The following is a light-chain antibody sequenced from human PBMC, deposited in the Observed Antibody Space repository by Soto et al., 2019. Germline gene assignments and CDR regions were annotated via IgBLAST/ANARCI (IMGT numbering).Light chain of an antibody. V-gene: IGKV3-20*01. CDR3: QQYGSSPLT. J-gene: IGKJ4*02. CDR1: QTVSFSY. Sequence: EMVLTQSPGTLSLSPGDRATLSCRASQTVSFSYLAWYQQKPGQAPRLLIYGASSTATGIPDRFSGSESGTDFTLTISRLEPEDFAVYHFQQYGSSPLTFGGGTKVEIK. CDR2: GAS.